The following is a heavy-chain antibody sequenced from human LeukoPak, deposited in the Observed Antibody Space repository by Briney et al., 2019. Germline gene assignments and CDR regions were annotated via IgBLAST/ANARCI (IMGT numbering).Heavy chain of an antibody. CDR2: IIPIFGTA. J-gene: IGHJ5*02. Sequence: SVKVSCKASGGTFSSYAISWVRQAPGQGREWMGGIIPIFGTANYAQKFQGRVTITADESTSTAFMELSSLRSEDTAVYYCARDRGDLNWFDPWGQGTLVTVSS. CDR1: GGTFSSYA. D-gene: IGHD2-21*02. V-gene: IGHV1-69*13. CDR3: ARDRGDLNWFDP.